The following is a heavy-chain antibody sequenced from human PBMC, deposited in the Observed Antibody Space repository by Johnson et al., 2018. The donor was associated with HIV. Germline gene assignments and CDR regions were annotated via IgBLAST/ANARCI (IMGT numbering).Heavy chain of an antibody. CDR2: INWNGGST. CDR3: AKDGGSPDDAFDI. D-gene: IGHD1-14*01. CDR1: GFTFSSYG. Sequence: VQLVESGGGVVQPGGSLRLSCAASGFTFSSYGMSWVRQAPGKGLEWVSGINWNGGSTGYADSVKGRFTISRDNAKNSLYLQMNSLRAEDTAVYYCAKDGGSPDDAFDIWGQGTMVTVSS. J-gene: IGHJ3*02. V-gene: IGHV3-20*04.